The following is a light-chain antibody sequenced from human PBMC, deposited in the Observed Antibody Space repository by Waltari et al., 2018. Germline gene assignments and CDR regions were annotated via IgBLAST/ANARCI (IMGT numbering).Light chain of an antibody. CDR3: AAWDGSLDGPV. CDR1: SSNTGSNT. J-gene: IGLJ3*02. CDR2: SNN. V-gene: IGLV1-44*01. Sequence: QSALTQPPSASGTPGPRVTISFSGTSSNTGSNTVNWYHQPPRTAPKLLIYSNNQGPSGVPDRFSGSKSGTSASLAINGLQSEDEADYYCAAWDGSLDGPVFGGGTKVTVL.